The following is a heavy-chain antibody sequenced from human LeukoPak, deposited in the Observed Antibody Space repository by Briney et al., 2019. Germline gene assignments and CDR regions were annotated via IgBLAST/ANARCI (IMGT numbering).Heavy chain of an antibody. CDR3: TRDWDPITGTTRWFDP. Sequence: ASVKVSCKASGYTFTGYYMHWVRQAPGQGLEWMGWINTNSGGANYAQKFQGRVTMTRDTSITTAYMKLSRLRSDDTAVYYCTRDWDPITGTTRWFDPWGQGTLVTVSS. D-gene: IGHD1-7*01. CDR2: INTNSGGA. J-gene: IGHJ5*02. CDR1: GYTFTGYY. V-gene: IGHV1-2*02.